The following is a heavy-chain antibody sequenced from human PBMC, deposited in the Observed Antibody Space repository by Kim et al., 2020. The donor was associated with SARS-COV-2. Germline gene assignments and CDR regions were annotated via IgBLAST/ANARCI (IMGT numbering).Heavy chain of an antibody. CDR2: IYYSGST. CDR3: ARVKVADVYYGMDV. D-gene: IGHD5-12*01. V-gene: IGHV4-59*01. CDR1: GGSISSYY. J-gene: IGHJ6*02. Sequence: SETLSLTCTVSGGSISSYYWSWIRQPPGKGLEWIGYIYYSGSTNYNPSLKSRVTISVDTSKNQFSLKLSSVTAADTAVYYCARVKVADVYYGMDVWGQGTTVTVSS.